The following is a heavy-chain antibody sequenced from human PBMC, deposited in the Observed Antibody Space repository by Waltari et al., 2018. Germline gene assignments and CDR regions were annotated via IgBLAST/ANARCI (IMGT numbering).Heavy chain of an antibody. CDR2: IYSGGST. J-gene: IGHJ3*02. Sequence: EVQLVESGGGLIQPGGSLRLSCAASGCIVSSNYMRWFREAPGKGLEWVSVIYSGGSTYYADSVKGRFTISRDNSKNTLYLQMNSLRAEDTAVYYCARDRPYDYVWGSYQRGAFDIWGQGTMVTVSS. V-gene: IGHV3-53*01. CDR1: GCIVSSNY. CDR3: ARDRPYDYVWGSYQRGAFDI. D-gene: IGHD3-16*02.